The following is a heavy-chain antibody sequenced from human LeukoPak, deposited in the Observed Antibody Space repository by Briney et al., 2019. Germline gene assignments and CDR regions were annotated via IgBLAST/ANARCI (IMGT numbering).Heavy chain of an antibody. J-gene: IGHJ6*02. Sequence: SETLSFTCTVSGGPVSSYGYYWRWIRQPPGKGLGWIAYIYYNGSTKYNPSLKSRVTISVDTSKNQFSLNLNSVTAADTAVYYCARMGVGASTIYYYGMDVWGQGTTVTVSS. CDR3: ARMGVGASTIYYYGMDV. V-gene: IGHV4-61*08. D-gene: IGHD1-26*01. CDR2: IYYNGST. CDR1: GGPVSSYGYY.